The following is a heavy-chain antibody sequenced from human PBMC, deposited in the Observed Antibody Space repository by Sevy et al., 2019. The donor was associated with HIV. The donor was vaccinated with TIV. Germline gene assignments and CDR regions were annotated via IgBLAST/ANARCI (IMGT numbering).Heavy chain of an antibody. CDR1: GGTFSSYA. V-gene: IGHV1-69*13. D-gene: IGHD1-26*01. J-gene: IGHJ6*02. CDR2: IILIFGTA. CDR3: AGPSGSYNYYYGMDV. Sequence: ASVKVSCKASGGTFSSYAISWVRQAPGQGLEWMGGIILIFGTATYAQKFQGRVTITADESTGTAYMELSSLRSEDTAVYYCAGPSGSYNYYYGMDVWGQGTTVTVSS.